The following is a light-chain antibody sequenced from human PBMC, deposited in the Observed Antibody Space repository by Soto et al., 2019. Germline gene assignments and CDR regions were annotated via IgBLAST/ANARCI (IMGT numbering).Light chain of an antibody. CDR2: DVS. V-gene: IGLV2-14*01. CDR3: SSFPSSVTYV. CDR1: SRYVGGHYS. Sequence: QSVLTQAACVSGCPGQSISVCCTGTSRYVGGHYSVSWYRQDPGKAPKLMIYDVSNRPSGVSDRFSGSKSGNTASLTISGLHIEDEADYYCSSFPSSVTYVFGTGPKVTVL. J-gene: IGLJ1*01.